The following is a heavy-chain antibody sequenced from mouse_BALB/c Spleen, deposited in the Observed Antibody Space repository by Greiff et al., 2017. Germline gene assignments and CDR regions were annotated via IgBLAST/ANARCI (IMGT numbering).Heavy chain of an antibody. Sequence: QVQLQQPGAELVKPGASVKLSCKASGYTFTSYWMHWVKQRPGQGLEWIGEINPSNGRTNYNEKFKSKATLTVDKSSSTAYMQLSSLTSEDSAVYCCARDYGSSYFAYWGQGTLVTVSA. J-gene: IGHJ3*01. V-gene: IGHV1S81*02. CDR2: INPSNGRT. CDR1: GYTFTSYW. CDR3: ARDYGSSYFAY. D-gene: IGHD1-1*01.